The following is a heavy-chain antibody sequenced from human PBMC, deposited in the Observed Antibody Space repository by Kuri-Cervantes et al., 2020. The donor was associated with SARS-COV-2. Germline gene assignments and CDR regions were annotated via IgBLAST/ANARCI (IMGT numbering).Heavy chain of an antibody. CDR1: GGSISSYY. V-gene: IGHV4-59*12. CDR3: AKDRRTSMVNDAFDI. D-gene: IGHD4-23*01. Sequence: SETLSLTCTVSGGSISSYYWSWIRQPPGKGLEWIGYIYYSGSTNYNPSLKSRVTISVDTSKNQIPLKLSSVTAADTALYYCAKDRRTSMVNDAFDIWGQGTMVTVSS. CDR2: IYYSGST. J-gene: IGHJ3*02.